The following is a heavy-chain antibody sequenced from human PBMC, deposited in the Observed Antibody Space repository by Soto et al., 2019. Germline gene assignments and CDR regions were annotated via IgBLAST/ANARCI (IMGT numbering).Heavy chain of an antibody. CDR2: IYYSGST. V-gene: IGHV4-39*01. D-gene: IGHD6-13*01. J-gene: IGHJ4*02. Sequence: QLQLQESGPGLVKPSETLSLTCTVSGGSISSSSYYWGWIRQPPGKGLEWIGSIYYSGSTYYNPSLKSRVTISVDTSKNQFSLKLSSVTAADTAVYYCASHVAAAGTRLFAYWGQGTLVTVSS. CDR1: GGSISSSSYY. CDR3: ASHVAAAGTRLFAY.